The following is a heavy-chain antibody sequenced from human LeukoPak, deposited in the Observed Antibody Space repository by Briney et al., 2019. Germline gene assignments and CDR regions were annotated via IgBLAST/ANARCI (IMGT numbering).Heavy chain of an antibody. V-gene: IGHV4-61*02. CDR2: IYTSGST. CDR1: GGSISSGSYY. J-gene: IGHJ6*03. D-gene: IGHD5-18*01. Sequence: PSQTLSLXCTVSGGSISSGSYYWSWIRQPAGKGLEWIGRIYTSGSTNYNPSLKSRVTISVDTSKNQFSLKLSSVTAADTAVYYCARVYSYGIYYYYMDVWGKGTTVTVSS. CDR3: ARVYSYGIYYYYMDV.